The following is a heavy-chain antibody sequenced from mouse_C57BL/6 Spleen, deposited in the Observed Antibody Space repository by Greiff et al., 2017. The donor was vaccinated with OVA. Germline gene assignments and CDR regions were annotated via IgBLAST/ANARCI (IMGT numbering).Heavy chain of an antibody. CDR1: GFTFSDYG. CDR2: ISSGSSTI. J-gene: IGHJ3*01. D-gene: IGHD3-2*02. V-gene: IGHV5-17*01. CDR3: AGGGSSGPWFAY. Sequence: EVKLMESGGGLVKPGGSLKLSCAASGFTFSDYGMHWVRQAPEKGLEWVAYISSGSSTIYYADTVKGRFTISRDNAKNTLFLQMTSLRSEDTAMYYCAGGGSSGPWFAYWGQGTLVTVSA.